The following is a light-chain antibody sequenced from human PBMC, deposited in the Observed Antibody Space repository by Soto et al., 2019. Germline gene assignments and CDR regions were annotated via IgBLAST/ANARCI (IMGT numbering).Light chain of an antibody. Sequence: EIVLTQSPGTLSLSPGERATPSCGASQSVTSSYLAWYQQKPGQAPRLIIFGASIRVKGIPDRFTGSGAGTDFTLTISRLEPEDFAVYYCQQYVSSPWAFGQGTKVEIK. CDR3: QQYVSSPWA. CDR2: GAS. J-gene: IGKJ1*01. V-gene: IGKV3-20*01. CDR1: QSVTSSY.